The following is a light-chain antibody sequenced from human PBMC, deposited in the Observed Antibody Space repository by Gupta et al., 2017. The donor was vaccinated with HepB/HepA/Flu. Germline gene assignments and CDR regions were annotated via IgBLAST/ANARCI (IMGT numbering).Light chain of an antibody. CDR2: GAS. Sequence: DIYLTQYPSSLSASIGDRVTITCRASQSISTYLYWYHQKPGKAPKLLIYGASTVKSGVPSRFSGSGSGTDFTLTISRRQPEDVAVYYCKQRKHTPMTFGQGTKVDIK. CDR1: QSISTY. V-gene: IGKV1-39*01. CDR3: KQRKHTPMT. J-gene: IGKJ1*01.